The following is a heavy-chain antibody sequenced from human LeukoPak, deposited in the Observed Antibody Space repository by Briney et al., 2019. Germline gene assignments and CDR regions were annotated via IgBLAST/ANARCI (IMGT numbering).Heavy chain of an antibody. Sequence: SETLSLTCAVYGGSLSGHYWSWIRQSPGKGLEWIGESGESGGTKFNPSLKSRVSISADTSKNQFSLKLSSVTAADTGTYYCVRQGANSGYYLFDYWGPGHLVIVSS. CDR2: SGESGGT. CDR1: GGSLSGHY. D-gene: IGHD3-3*01. J-gene: IGHJ4*02. CDR3: VRQGANSGYYLFDY. V-gene: IGHV4-34*01.